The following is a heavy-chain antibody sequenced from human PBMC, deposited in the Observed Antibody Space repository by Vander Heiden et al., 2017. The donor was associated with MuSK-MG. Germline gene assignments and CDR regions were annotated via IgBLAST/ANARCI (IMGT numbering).Heavy chain of an antibody. D-gene: IGHD6-13*01. CDR1: GGSFSGYY. Sequence: QVQLQQWGAGLLKPSETLSLTCDVYGGSFSGYYWSWIRQPPGKGLEWIGEINHSGSTNYNPALKSRVTISVDTSKNQFSPKLRSVTAAGTAVYYSATAARGAADADFDYWGQGTMVTVSS. CDR2: INHSGST. CDR3: ATAARGAADADFDY. J-gene: IGHJ4*02. V-gene: IGHV4-34*01.